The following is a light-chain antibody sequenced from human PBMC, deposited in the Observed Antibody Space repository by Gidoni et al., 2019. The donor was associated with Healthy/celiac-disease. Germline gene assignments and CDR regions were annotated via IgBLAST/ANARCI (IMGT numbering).Light chain of an antibody. Sequence: IQMTQSPSSLSASVGDRVTITCRASQVISNYLDWYQQKPGKVPKLLIYDASTLQSGVPSRFRGSGSGTEFTLTISSVQTEDVATYYWQKYDNAPITVGGETKVEIK. CDR3: QKYDNAPIT. J-gene: IGKJ4*01. V-gene: IGKV1-27*01. CDR2: DAS. CDR1: QVISNY.